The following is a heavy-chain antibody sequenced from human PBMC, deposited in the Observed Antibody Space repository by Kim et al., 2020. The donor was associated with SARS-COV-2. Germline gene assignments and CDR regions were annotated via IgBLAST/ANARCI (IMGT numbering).Heavy chain of an antibody. V-gene: IGHV4-31*02. J-gene: IGHJ4*02. CDR3: ARTVTSVEYYFDC. Sequence: NPSPKTRVTISVDTAKTPFSLRLTAVTAADTAVYYCARTVTSVEYYFDCWGQGTLVTVSS. D-gene: IGHD4-17*01.